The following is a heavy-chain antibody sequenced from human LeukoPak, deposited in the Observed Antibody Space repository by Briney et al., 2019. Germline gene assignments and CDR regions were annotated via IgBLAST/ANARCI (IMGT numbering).Heavy chain of an antibody. CDR1: GGTFSSYA. CDR2: IIPIFGTA. V-gene: IGHV1-69*05. D-gene: IGHD3-3*02. J-gene: IGHJ6*03. Sequence: EASVKVSCKASGGTFSSYAISWVRQAPGQGLEWMGGIIPIFGTANYAQKFQGRVTITTDESTSAAYMELSSLRSEDTAVYYCARSPFTPYYYYMDVWGKGTTVTVSS. CDR3: ARSPFTPYYYYMDV.